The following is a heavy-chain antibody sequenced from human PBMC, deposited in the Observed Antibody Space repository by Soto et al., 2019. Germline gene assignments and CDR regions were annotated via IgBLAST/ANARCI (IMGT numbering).Heavy chain of an antibody. CDR2: ISSTTNYI. V-gene: IGHV3-21*01. Sequence: GGSLRLSCAASGFTFTRYSMNWVRQAPGKGLEWVSSISSTTNYIYYADSMKGRFTVSRDNAKNSVYLEMNSLSAEDTALYYCARESEDLTSNFDYWGQGTLVTSPQ. CDR3: ARESEDLTSNFDY. J-gene: IGHJ4*02. CDR1: GFTFTRYS.